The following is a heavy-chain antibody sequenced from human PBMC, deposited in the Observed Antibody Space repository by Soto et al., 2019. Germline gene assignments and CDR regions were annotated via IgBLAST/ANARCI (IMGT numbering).Heavy chain of an antibody. CDR2: IYYSGST. CDR3: AREPLSSGWYGHDAFDI. D-gene: IGHD6-19*01. J-gene: IGHJ3*02. V-gene: IGHV4-30-4*01. CDR1: GGSISSGDYY. Sequence: QVQLQESGPGLVKPSQTLSLTCTVSGGSISSGDYYWSWIRQPPGKGLEWIGYIYYSGSTYYNPSLKSRVTISGDTSKNQFSLKLSSVTAADTAVYYCAREPLSSGWYGHDAFDIWGQGTMVTVSS.